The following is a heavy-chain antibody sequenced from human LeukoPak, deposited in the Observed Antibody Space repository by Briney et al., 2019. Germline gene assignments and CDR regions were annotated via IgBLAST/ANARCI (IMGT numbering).Heavy chain of an antibody. Sequence: ASVKVSCKASGGTFSSNAISWVRQAPGQGLEWMGLINPNSGGTNYAQKFQGRVTMTRDTSISTAYMELSRLTSDDTAVFYCARAGLWDHSDSSGYHNGAFDIWGQGTMVTVSS. CDR3: ARAGLWDHSDSSGYHNGAFDI. D-gene: IGHD3-22*01. J-gene: IGHJ3*02. CDR2: INPNSGGT. CDR1: GGTFSSNA. V-gene: IGHV1-2*02.